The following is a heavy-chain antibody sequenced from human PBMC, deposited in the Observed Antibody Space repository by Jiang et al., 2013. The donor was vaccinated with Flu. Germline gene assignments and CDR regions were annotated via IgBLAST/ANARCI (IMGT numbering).Heavy chain of an antibody. J-gene: IGHJ4*02. CDR2: IYYSGST. CDR1: GGSVSSGSYY. Sequence: LLKPSETLSLTCTVSGGSVSSGSYYWSWIRQPPGKGLEWIGYIYYSGSTNYNPSLKSRVTISVDTSKNQFSLKLSSVTAADTAVYYCARARIAVAGYSIGDYWGQGTLVTVSS. V-gene: IGHV4-61*01. CDR3: ARARIAVAGYSIGDY. D-gene: IGHD6-19*01.